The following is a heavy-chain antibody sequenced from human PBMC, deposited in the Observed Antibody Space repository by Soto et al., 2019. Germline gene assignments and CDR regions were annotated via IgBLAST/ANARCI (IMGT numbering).Heavy chain of an antibody. Sequence: EVQVLESGGGLVQPGGSLRLSCAASGFTCNSYAMTWVRQAPGKGLEWVSAMSVSGCTHYAAFVKGLFTIYRDKSKHTLYLQMNSLRAEDTAIYYCAKKVGPPGYSYGFYGMDVRGQGNTVTVSS. CDR1: GFTCNSYA. CDR2: MSVSGCT. V-gene: IGHV3-23*01. D-gene: IGHD5-18*01. J-gene: IGHJ6*02. CDR3: AKKVGPPGYSYGFYGMDV.